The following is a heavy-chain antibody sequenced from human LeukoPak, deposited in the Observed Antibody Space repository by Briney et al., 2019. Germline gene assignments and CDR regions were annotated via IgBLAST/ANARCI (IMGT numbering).Heavy chain of an antibody. D-gene: IGHD4-17*01. Sequence: PSETLSLTCAVYGGSFSGYYWSWIRQPPGKGLEWIGSIYYSGSTYYNPSLKSRVTISVDKSKNQFSLKLSSVTAADTAVYYCARMTTVTTRSSVWGKGTTVTVSP. CDR3: ARMTTVTTRSSV. V-gene: IGHV4-34*01. CDR2: IYYSGST. J-gene: IGHJ6*04. CDR1: GGSFSGYY.